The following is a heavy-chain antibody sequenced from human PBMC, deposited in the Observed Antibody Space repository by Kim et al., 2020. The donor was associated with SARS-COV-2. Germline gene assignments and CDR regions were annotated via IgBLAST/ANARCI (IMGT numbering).Heavy chain of an antibody. CDR3: AALDTVQVPGGI. D-gene: IGHD3-10*01. Sequence: YGDQVKGRFTMSRDNAKNSLYLQMSSLRTEDTAIYYCAALDTVQVPGGIWGQGTLVTVSS. J-gene: IGHJ4*02. V-gene: IGHV3-21*06.